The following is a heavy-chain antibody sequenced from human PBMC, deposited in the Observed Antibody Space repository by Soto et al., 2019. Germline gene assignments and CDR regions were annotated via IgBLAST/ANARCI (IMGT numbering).Heavy chain of an antibody. J-gene: IGHJ5*02. V-gene: IGHV3-30-3*01. Sequence: LRLSFAASGXTFSSYSMHWVRQAPGKGLEWVVVISYDGSNKYYADSVKGRFTISRDNSKNTLYLQMNSLRAEDTAVHYCARGLRIIKTNWFDPWGQGTLVTVSS. CDR3: ARGLRIIKTNWFDP. CDR1: GXTFSSYS. CDR2: ISYDGSNK. D-gene: IGHD3-10*01.